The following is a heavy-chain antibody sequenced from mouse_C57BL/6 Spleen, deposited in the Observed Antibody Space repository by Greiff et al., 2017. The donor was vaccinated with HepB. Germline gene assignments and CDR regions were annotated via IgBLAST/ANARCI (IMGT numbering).Heavy chain of an antibody. J-gene: IGHJ2*01. CDR3: ARSRPGYFDY. CDR1: GYAFSSSW. V-gene: IGHV1-82*01. CDR2: IYPGDGDT. Sequence: VQLQQSGPELVKPGASVKISCKASGYAFSSSWMNWVKQRPGKGLEWIGRIYPGDGDTNYNGKFKGKATLTGDKSSSTAYMQLSSLTSEDSAVYFCARSRPGYFDYWGQGTTLTVSS.